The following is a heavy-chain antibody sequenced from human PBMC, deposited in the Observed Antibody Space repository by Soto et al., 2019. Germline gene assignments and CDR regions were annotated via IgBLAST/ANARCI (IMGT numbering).Heavy chain of an antibody. D-gene: IGHD3-10*01. CDR1: EYTFANHF. J-gene: IGHJ4*02. V-gene: IGHV1-46*01. Sequence: QVVLVQSGAEVKRPGDSVTVSCKVPEYTFANHFMHWVRQAPGQGLEWMGIINPYGGSATYTQKFQGRVTVTRDTSTSTLYLVLSSLTSADTAVYYCAREGSYYFDSRIDYWGQGTLVTVSS. CDR2: INPYGGSA. CDR3: AREGSYYFDSRIDY.